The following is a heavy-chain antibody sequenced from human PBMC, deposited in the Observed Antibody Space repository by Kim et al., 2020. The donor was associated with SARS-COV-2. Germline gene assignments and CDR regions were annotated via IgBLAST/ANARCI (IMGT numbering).Heavy chain of an antibody. J-gene: IGHJ4*02. Sequence: ADSVKMRFTITSDNAKNSLYLQMNSLRAEDTALYYCAKVGYGDYGGVGYWGQGTLVTVSS. D-gene: IGHD4-17*01. CDR3: AKVGYGDYGGVGY. V-gene: IGHV3-9*01.